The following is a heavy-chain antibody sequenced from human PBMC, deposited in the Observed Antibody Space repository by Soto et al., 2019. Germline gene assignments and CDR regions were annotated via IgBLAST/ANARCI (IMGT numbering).Heavy chain of an antibody. CDR1: GGSISSGGYY. Sequence: QVQLQESGPGLMKPSQTLSLTCTVSGGSISSGGYYWSWIRQHPGKGLEWIGYIYYSGSTYYNPSLKSRVTISVDTSKNQFSLKLSSVTAADTAVYYCARDRMNDSSGYYYPFDPWGQGTLVTVSS. V-gene: IGHV4-31*03. CDR3: ARDRMNDSSGYYYPFDP. D-gene: IGHD3-22*01. CDR2: IYYSGST. J-gene: IGHJ5*02.